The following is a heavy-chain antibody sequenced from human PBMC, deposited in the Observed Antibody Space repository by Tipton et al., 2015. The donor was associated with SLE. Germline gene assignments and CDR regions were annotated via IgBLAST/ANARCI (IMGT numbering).Heavy chain of an antibody. J-gene: IGHJ3*02. V-gene: IGHV3-30*04. CDR3: ARDGYGGYGSYDAFDI. CDR2: ISYDGSNK. CDR1: GFTFSSYA. Sequence: SLRLSCAASGFTFSSYAMHWVRQAPGKGLEWVAVISYDGSNKYYADSVKGRFTISRDNSKNTLYLQMNSLRAGDTAVYYCARDGYGGYGSYDAFDIWGQGTMVTVSS. D-gene: IGHD5-12*01.